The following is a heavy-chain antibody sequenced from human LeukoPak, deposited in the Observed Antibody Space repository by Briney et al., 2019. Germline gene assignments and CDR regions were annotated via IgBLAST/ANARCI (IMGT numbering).Heavy chain of an antibody. CDR2: MYPGDSDT. D-gene: IGHD6-19*01. V-gene: IGHV5-51*01. J-gene: IGHJ3*02. CDR3: ARPQVVAGDAFDI. Sequence: GESLKISCKGSGYSFSNYWIGWVRQMPGKGLEWMGIMYPGDSDTRYSPSFQGQVTMSADKSISTAYLQWSSLKASDTAMYYCARPQVVAGDAFDIWGQGTMVIVSS. CDR1: GYSFSNYW.